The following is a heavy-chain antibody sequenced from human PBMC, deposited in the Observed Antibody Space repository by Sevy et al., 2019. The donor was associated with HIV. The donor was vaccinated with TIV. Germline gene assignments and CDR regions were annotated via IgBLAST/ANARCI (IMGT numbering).Heavy chain of an antibody. J-gene: IGHJ5*02. Sequence: SETLSLTCTVSGDSINNGDYYWSWIRQHPGKGLEWIGKIYYTGTTYYTPSLKSRLRISVERSENTLSLSLRSVTAADTAVYYCARTTVTTLSSARNNWFDPWGQGTLVTVSS. CDR2: IYYTGTT. V-gene: IGHV4-31*03. CDR3: ARTTVTTLSSARNNWFDP. D-gene: IGHD4-4*01. CDR1: GDSINNGDYY.